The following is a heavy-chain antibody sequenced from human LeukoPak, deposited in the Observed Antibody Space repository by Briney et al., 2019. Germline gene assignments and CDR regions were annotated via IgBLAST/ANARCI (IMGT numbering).Heavy chain of an antibody. D-gene: IGHD3-10*01. CDR1: GGTFSSYA. CDR2: IIPIFGTA. J-gene: IGHJ6*03. Sequence: SVKVSCKASGGTFSSYAISWVRQAPGQGLEWMGGIIPIFGTANYAQKFQGRVTITTDESTSTAYMELSSLRSEDTAVYYCARVGVYYYYMDVWGEGTTVTVSS. V-gene: IGHV1-69*05. CDR3: ARVGVYYYYMDV.